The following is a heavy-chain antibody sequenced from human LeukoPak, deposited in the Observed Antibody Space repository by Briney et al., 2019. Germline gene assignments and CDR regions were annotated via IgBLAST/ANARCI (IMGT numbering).Heavy chain of an antibody. CDR1: GGSISSSSW. J-gene: IGHJ3*02. Sequence: SETLSLTCAVSGGSISSSSWWSWVRQPPGKGLEWIGEIYHSGSTNYNPSLKSRVTISVDKSKNQFSLKLSSVTAADTAVYYCASVDVGGVVGHDAFDIWGQGTMVTVSS. CDR2: IYHSGST. D-gene: IGHD2-15*01. V-gene: IGHV4-4*02. CDR3: ASVDVGGVVGHDAFDI.